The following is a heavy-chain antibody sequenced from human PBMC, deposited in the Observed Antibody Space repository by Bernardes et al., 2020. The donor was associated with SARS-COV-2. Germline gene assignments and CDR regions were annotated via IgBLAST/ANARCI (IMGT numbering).Heavy chain of an antibody. CDR2: IYWDDDK. D-gene: IGHD6-19*01. Sequence: SGPTLVKPTQTLTLTCTFSGFSLSTGGVGVGWIRQPPGKALEWLALIYWDDDKRYSPSLKSRLTITKDTSKNQVVLTMTNMDPVDTATYYWAHRREQWLAYDKQEYNWFDPWGQGTLVTVSS. CDR1: GFSLSTGGVG. V-gene: IGHV2-5*02. CDR3: AHRREQWLAYDKQEYNWFDP. J-gene: IGHJ5*02.